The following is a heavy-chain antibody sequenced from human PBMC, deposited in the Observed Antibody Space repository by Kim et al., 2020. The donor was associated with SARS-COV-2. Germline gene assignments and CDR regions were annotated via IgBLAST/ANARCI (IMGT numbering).Heavy chain of an antibody. V-gene: IGHV3-23*01. Sequence: GGSLRLSCEASGFTFSDHAMSWVRRAPGKGLEWVSGISGRIHDRKSADSARGRFTISSENAKTNLYLQMESIRVEDEAVYYYSNDMLCVSGSGYFSSWG. J-gene: IGHJ5*01. CDR1: GFTFSDHA. CDR2: ISGRIHDR. D-gene: IGHD3-10*01. CDR3: SNDMLCVSGSGYFSS.